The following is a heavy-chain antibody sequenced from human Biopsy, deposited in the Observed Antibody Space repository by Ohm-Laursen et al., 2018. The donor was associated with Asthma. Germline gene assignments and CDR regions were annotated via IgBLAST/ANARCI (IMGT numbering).Heavy chain of an antibody. J-gene: IGHJ4*02. D-gene: IGHD3-22*01. V-gene: IGHV3-9*01. CDR2: ISWNSATM. CDR1: GFKFDEYT. CDR3: AKVRSDWVITESFDY. Sequence: SLRLSCSASGFKFDEYTMHWVRQAPGKGLEWVSGISWNSATMGYAGSVEGRFTISRDNAKNSVFLHMDSLRPEDTAFYYCAKVRSDWVITESFDYWGQGVLVTVSS.